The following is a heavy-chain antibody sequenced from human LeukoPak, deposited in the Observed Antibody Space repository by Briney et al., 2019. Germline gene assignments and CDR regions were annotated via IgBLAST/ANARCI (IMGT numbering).Heavy chain of an antibody. Sequence: GGSLRLSCAASGFTFSSSVMGWVRQAPGKGLEWVSSIGSGGKTYYADSVKGRFTISRDTSKNTLCLQMNSLRAEDTAVYYCARGHTANDYWGQGTLVTVSS. CDR3: ARGHTANDY. J-gene: IGHJ4*02. CDR2: IGSGGKT. CDR1: GFTFSSSV. V-gene: IGHV3-23*01. D-gene: IGHD6-25*01.